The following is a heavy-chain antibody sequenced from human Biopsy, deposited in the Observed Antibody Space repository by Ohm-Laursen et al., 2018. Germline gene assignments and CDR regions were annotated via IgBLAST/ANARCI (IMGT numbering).Heavy chain of an antibody. J-gene: IGHJ4*02. CDR1: GDSVTKYY. V-gene: IGHV4-59*02. CDR2: VSDRGST. CDR3: VRGGSGSFPFDY. D-gene: IGHD3-10*01. Sequence: GTLSLTCTVSGDSVTKYYWSWIRQPPGKGLEWIGYVSDRGSTNYNPSLRGRVSISVDASNRQFSLRLTSVTAADTAVYYCVRGGSGSFPFDYWGPGTLVTVSS.